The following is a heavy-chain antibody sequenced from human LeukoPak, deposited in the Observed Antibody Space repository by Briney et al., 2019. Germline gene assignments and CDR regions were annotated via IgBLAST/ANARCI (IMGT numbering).Heavy chain of an antibody. V-gene: IGHV3-30*04. CDR2: ISYDGSNK. Sequence: GGSLRLSCAASGFTFSSYAMHWVRQAPGKGLEWVAVISYDGSNKYYADSVKGRSTISRDNSKNTLYLQMNSLRAEDTAVYYCARSTMVRGVVVTNYYYYYMDVWGKGTTVTVSS. CDR3: ARSTMVRGVVVTNYYYYYMDV. J-gene: IGHJ6*03. CDR1: GFTFSSYA. D-gene: IGHD3-10*01.